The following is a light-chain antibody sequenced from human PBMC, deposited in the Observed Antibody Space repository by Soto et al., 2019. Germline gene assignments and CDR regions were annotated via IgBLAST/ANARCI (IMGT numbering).Light chain of an antibody. J-gene: IGKJ3*01. Sequence: DIQMTQSPSPVSASVGDRVTITCRASQDISSWLAWYQQKPGKAPNLLIYAASSLQTGVPSRFSGSGSGTDFALTISSLQPEDFATYYCQQANSFPRTFGPGTKVDVK. V-gene: IGKV1-12*01. CDR1: QDISSW. CDR2: AAS. CDR3: QQANSFPRT.